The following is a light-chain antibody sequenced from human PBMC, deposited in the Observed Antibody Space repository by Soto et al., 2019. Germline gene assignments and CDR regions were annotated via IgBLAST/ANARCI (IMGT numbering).Light chain of an antibody. CDR3: QRVSTRPPLT. Sequence: NVITQSPARQTLSPWEKATLSCRTSQSVSNYLAWYQQKPGQAPRLLIYDASTRATGIPARFSGSGSGTDFTLTISSLDTAAFAVYRCQRVSTRPPLTFAGGTKVDIK. J-gene: IGKJ4*01. CDR1: QSVSNY. CDR2: DAS. V-gene: IGKV3-11*01.